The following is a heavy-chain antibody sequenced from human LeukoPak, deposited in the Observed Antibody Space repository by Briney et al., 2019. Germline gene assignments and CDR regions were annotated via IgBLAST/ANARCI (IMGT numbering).Heavy chain of an antibody. CDR1: GGSVSSYH. V-gene: IGHV4-59*02. D-gene: IGHD4/OR15-4a*01. Sequence: SETLSLPCAVSGGSVSSYHWTWVRQVPGKGLEWIGYINYSGSTICNPSLETRVTISVDTSKNQLSLKLTSVTAADTAVYYCASILYGANGFDYWGQGTLVTVSS. CDR3: ASILYGANGFDY. J-gene: IGHJ4*02. CDR2: INYSGST.